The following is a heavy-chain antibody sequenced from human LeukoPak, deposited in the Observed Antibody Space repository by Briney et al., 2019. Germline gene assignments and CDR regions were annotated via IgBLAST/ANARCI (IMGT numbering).Heavy chain of an antibody. V-gene: IGHV4-38-2*01. Sequence: SETLSLTCAVSGYSISRGYYWGWIRQPPGKGLEWIGSIYHSGSTYYNPSLKSRVTISVDTSKNQFSLKLSSVTAADTAVYYCARQAPYDFWSGYHYYFDYWGQGTLVTVSS. CDR1: GYSISRGYY. J-gene: IGHJ4*02. CDR2: IYHSGST. D-gene: IGHD3-3*01. CDR3: ARQAPYDFWSGYHYYFDY.